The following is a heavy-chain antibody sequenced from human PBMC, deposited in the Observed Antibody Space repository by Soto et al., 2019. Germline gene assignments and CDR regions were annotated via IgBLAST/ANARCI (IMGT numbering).Heavy chain of an antibody. Sequence: QVQLVESGGGVVQPGRSLRLSCAASGFTFSSYGMHWVRQAPGKGLEWVAVISYDGSNKYYADSVKGRFTISRDNSKNTLYLQMNSLRAEDTAVYYCAKDIRFGELLYGIDYWGQGTLVTVSS. CDR1: GFTFSSYG. CDR3: AKDIRFGELLYGIDY. J-gene: IGHJ4*02. CDR2: ISYDGSNK. D-gene: IGHD3-10*01. V-gene: IGHV3-30*18.